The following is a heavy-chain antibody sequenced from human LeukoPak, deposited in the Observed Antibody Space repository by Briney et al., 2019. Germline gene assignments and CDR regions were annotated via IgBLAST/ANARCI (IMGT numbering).Heavy chain of an antibody. CDR3: ARQAGGYYDSSGYRDFDY. CDR1: GGSISSSSYY. J-gene: IGHJ4*02. D-gene: IGHD3-22*01. Sequence: PSETLSLTCTVSGGSISSSSYYWGWNRQPPGKGLEWSGSIYYSGSTYYNPSLKSRVTISVDTSKNQFSLKLSSVTAADTSEYYCARQAGGYYDSSGYRDFDYWGQGTLVTVSS. V-gene: IGHV4-39*01. CDR2: IYYSGST.